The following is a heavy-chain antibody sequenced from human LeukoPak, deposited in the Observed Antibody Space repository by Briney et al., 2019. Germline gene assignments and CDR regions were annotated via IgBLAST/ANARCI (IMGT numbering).Heavy chain of an antibody. Sequence: ASVKVSCKASGYTFTSYGISWVRQAPGQGLEWMGWISAYNGNTNYAQKLQGRVTMTTDTSTSTAYMELRSMRSDDTAVYYCASGRVYYDILTGYYMGNWFDPWGQGTLVTVSS. D-gene: IGHD3-9*01. CDR1: GYTFTSYG. CDR2: ISAYNGNT. V-gene: IGHV1-18*01. J-gene: IGHJ5*02. CDR3: ASGRVYYDILTGYYMGNWFDP.